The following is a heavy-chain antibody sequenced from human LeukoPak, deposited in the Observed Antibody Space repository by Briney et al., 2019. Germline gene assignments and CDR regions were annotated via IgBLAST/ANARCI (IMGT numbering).Heavy chain of an antibody. CDR3: ARDGLEDGVPDFWSGYCDY. J-gene: IGHJ4*02. D-gene: IGHD3-3*01. V-gene: IGHV3-30-3*01. CDR1: GFTFSSYA. CDR2: ISYDGSNK. Sequence: GGSLRLSCAASGFTFSSYAMHWVRQAPGKGLEWVAVISYDGSNKYYADSVKGRFTISRDNSKNTLYLQMNSLRAEDTAVYYCARDGLEDGVPDFWSGYCDYWGQGTLVTVSS.